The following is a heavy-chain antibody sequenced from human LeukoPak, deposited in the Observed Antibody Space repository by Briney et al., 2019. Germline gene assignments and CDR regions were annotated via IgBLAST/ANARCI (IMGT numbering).Heavy chain of an antibody. CDR2: ISGSGDST. J-gene: IGHJ4*02. D-gene: IGHD6-19*01. CDR3: ASGWWVDY. V-gene: IGHV3-23*01. CDR1: GFTFSSYA. Sequence: HPGGSLRLSCAASGFTFSSYAMTWVRQAPGKGLEWVSGISGSGDSTYYADSVKGRFTISRGNAKNTLYLQMNSLRAEDTAVYYYASGWWVDYWGQGTLVTVSS.